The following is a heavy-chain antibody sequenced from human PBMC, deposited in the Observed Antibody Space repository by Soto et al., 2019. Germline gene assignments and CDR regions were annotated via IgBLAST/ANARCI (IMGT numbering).Heavy chain of an antibody. CDR1: GFTFSSYA. CDR2: ISGSGSST. Sequence: GGSLRLSCAASGFTFSSYAMSWVRQAPGKGLEWVSAISGSGSSTYHADSVKGRFTISRDNSKNTLYLQMNGLRAEDTAVYYCAKGGHSYGYSNWFDPWGQGTLVTVSS. CDR3: AKGGHSYGYSNWFDP. D-gene: IGHD5-18*01. V-gene: IGHV3-23*01. J-gene: IGHJ5*02.